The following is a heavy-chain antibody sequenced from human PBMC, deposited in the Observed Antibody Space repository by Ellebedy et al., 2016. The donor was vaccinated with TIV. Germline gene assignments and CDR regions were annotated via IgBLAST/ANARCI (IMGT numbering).Heavy chain of an antibody. CDR1: GFTFRYYG. J-gene: IGHJ4*02. Sequence: PGGSLRLSCAASGFTFRYYGMHWVRQAPGTGLEWVASIWYAGSKTYYVASVRGRFTIARDNSKDTLYLQMNSLRAEDTAVYYCARDITLRGGGSGSYAGYWGQGTLVTVSS. V-gene: IGHV3-33*08. CDR2: IWYAGSKT. D-gene: IGHD3-10*01. CDR3: ARDITLRGGGSGSYAGY.